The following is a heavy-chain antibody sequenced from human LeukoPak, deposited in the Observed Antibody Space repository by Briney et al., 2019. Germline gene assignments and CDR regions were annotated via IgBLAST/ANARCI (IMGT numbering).Heavy chain of an antibody. CDR3: ARALLRDWNSNYYYYMDV. J-gene: IGHJ6*03. CDR2: IYYSGST. D-gene: IGHD1-7*01. CDR1: GGSISSSSYY. V-gene: IGHV4-39*07. Sequence: SETLSLTCTVSGGSISSSSYYWGWIRQPPGKGLEWIGSIYYSGSTYYNPSLKSRVTISVDKSKNQFSLKLSSVTAADTAVYYCARALLRDWNSNYYYYMDVWGKGTTVTVSS.